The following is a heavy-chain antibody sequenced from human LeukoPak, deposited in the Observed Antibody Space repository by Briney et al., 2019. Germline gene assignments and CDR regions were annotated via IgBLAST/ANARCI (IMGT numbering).Heavy chain of an antibody. Sequence: SETLSLTCAVSGGSISSGGYSWSWIRQPPGRGLEWIGYIYHSGSTYYNPSLKSRVTISVDRSKNQFSLKVSSVTAADTAVYYCASAKLDNWFAPWGQGTLVTVSS. CDR3: ASAKLDNWFAP. D-gene: IGHD4/OR15-4a*01. CDR2: IYHSGST. V-gene: IGHV4-30-2*01. CDR1: GGSISSGGYS. J-gene: IGHJ5*02.